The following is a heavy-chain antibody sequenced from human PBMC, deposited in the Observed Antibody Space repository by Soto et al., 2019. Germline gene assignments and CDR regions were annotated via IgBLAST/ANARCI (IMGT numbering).Heavy chain of an antibody. CDR2: IKSKTDGGTT. Sequence: GGSLRLSCAASGFTFIDAWMNWVRQAPGKGLEWVGRIKSKTDGGTTDYAAPVKGRFTISRDDSKNTLYLQMNSLKTEDTAVYYCTTDLETYSSSWYGPYWGQGTLVTVSS. CDR1: GFTFIDAW. J-gene: IGHJ4*02. CDR3: TTDLETYSSSWYGPY. V-gene: IGHV3-15*07. D-gene: IGHD6-13*01.